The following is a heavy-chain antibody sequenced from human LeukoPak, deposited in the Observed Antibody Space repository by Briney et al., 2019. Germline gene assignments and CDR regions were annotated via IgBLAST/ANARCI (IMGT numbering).Heavy chain of an antibody. V-gene: IGHV3-23*01. Sequence: GGSLRLSCAASGFTFSSYAMSWVRQAPGKGLEWVSAISGSGGSTYYADSVKGRFTISRDNSKNSLYLQMNSLRAEDTAVYYCAGDRVRYCSGGSCYSLAFDIWGQGTMVTVSS. CDR2: ISGSGGST. D-gene: IGHD2-15*01. CDR1: GFTFSSYA. J-gene: IGHJ3*02. CDR3: AGDRVRYCSGGSCYSLAFDI.